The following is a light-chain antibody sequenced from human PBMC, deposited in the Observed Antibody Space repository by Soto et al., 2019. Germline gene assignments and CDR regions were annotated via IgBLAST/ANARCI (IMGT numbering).Light chain of an antibody. V-gene: IGLV2-14*01. J-gene: IGLJ2*01. CDR1: SSDIGGYNY. Sequence: QLVLTQPASVSGSPGQSVTISCTGTSSDIGGYNYVSWYQQHPGKAPKLMIYEVSNRPSGVSNRFSGSKSGNTASLTISGLQAEDEADYYCSSYTRSSTLVVFGGGTQLTVL. CDR3: SSYTRSSTLVV. CDR2: EVS.